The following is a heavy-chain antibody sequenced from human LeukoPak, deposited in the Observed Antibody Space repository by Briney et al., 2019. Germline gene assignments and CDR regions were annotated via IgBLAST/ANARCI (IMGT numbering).Heavy chain of an antibody. CDR3: AKAYYYGSGSYMPDY. D-gene: IGHD3-10*01. CDR1: GFTFSSYA. CDR2: ISGSGGST. J-gene: IGHJ4*02. Sequence: PGGSLRLSCAASGFTFSSYAMRWVRQAPGKGLEWVSAISGSGGSTYYADSVKGRFTISRDNSKNTLYLQMNSLRAEDTAVYYCAKAYYYGSGSYMPDYWGQGTLVTVSS. V-gene: IGHV3-23*01.